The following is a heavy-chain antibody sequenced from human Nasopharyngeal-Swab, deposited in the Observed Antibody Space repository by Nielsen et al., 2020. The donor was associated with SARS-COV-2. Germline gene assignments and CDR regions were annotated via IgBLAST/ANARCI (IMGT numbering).Heavy chain of an antibody. CDR3: ARGGNIVVVITHEVSYFDY. Sequence: GESLRLSCAASGFTFSSYSMNWVRQAPGKGLEWVSSISSSSSYIYYADSVKGRFTISRDNAKNSLYLQMNSLRAEDTAVYYCARGGNIVVVITHEVSYFDYWGQGTLVTVSS. CDR2: ISSSSSYI. V-gene: IGHV3-21*01. CDR1: GFTFSSYS. J-gene: IGHJ4*02. D-gene: IGHD3-22*01.